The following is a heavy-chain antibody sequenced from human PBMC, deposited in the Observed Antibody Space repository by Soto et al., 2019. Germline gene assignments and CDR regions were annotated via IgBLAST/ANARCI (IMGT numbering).Heavy chain of an antibody. CDR2: ISYDGSNK. J-gene: IGHJ6*02. D-gene: IGHD2-21*02. V-gene: IGHV3-30*18. CDR3: AKVLGATVVTDEPFTDV. Sequence: QVQLVESGGGVVQPGRSLRLSCAASGFTFSSYGMHWVRQAPGKGLEWVAVISYDGSNKYYADSVKGRFTISRDNSKNTLYLQMNCLRAEDTAVYYCAKVLGATVVTDEPFTDVWGQGPTVTVSS. CDR1: GFTFSSYG.